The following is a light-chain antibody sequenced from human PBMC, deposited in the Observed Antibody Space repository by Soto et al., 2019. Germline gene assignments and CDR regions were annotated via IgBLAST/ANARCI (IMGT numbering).Light chain of an antibody. Sequence: EVVLTQSPATLSVSPGAGATLSCRASQSVGSNLAWYQQKPGQTPRVLIYGASTRAIGIPARFSGSGFGTEFTLTISSLQSEDFVVYYCQEYSNWPLLSFGGGTKVHIK. V-gene: IGKV3-15*01. CDR1: QSVGSN. CDR3: QEYSNWPLLS. CDR2: GAS. J-gene: IGKJ4*01.